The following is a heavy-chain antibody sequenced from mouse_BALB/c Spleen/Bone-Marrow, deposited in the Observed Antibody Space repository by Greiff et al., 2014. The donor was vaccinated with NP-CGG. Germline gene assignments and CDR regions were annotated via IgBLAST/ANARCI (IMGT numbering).Heavy chain of an antibody. Sequence: VNVVESGPGLVTPSQNLSITCTVSGFSLTSYDINWIRQPPGKGLEWLRVIWTGGGTNYNSAFMSRLSISKDNSKSQVFLKMNSLQTDDTAIYYCVRESNFGLDYWGQGTTLTVSS. D-gene: IGHD4-1*02. V-gene: IGHV2-9-2*01. CDR1: GFSLTSYD. CDR3: VRESNFGLDY. CDR2: IWTGGGT. J-gene: IGHJ2*01.